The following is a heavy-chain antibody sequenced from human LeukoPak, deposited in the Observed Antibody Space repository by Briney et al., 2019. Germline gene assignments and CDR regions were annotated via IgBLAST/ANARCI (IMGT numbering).Heavy chain of an antibody. J-gene: IGHJ4*02. CDR2: IKSKTDGGTT. CDR3: TTLYCSSTSCYSYFDY. D-gene: IGHD2-2*02. V-gene: IGHV3-15*01. CDR1: GFTFSNAW. Sequence: GGSLRLSCAASGFTFSNAWMSWVRQAPGKGLEWVGRIKSKTDGGTTDYAAPVKGRFTISRDDSKNTLYLQMNGLKTEDTAVYYCTTLYCSSTSCYSYFDYWGQGTLVTVSS.